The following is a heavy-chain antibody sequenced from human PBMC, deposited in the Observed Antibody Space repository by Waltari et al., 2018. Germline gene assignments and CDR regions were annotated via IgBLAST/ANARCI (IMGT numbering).Heavy chain of an antibody. D-gene: IGHD6-19*01. CDR3: TTDDFELDTSSGAVTGTEY. CDR1: GITSTTAW. Sequence: EVQLVQSGGGLVKPGGSRRLLCAVSGITSTTAWMNWVRQAPGKGLEWVGRIKSTADGGTTDYAAPVKGRFTILRDDSKNMVYLKMNSLKIEDTAVYYCTTDDFELDTSSGAVTGTEYWGQGTLVTVSS. J-gene: IGHJ4*02. CDR2: IKSTADGGTT. V-gene: IGHV3-15*07.